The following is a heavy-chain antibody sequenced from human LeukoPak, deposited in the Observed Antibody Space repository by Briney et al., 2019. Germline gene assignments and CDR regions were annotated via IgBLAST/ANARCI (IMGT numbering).Heavy chain of an antibody. V-gene: IGHV3-23*01. CDR2: ISGSGGST. CDR1: GFTFSSYA. J-gene: IGHJ4*02. Sequence: GGSLRLSCAVSGFTFSSYAMSWDRQAPGKGLEWVSAISGSGGSTYYADSVKGRFTISRDNSKNPLYLQMNSLRAEYTAVYYCAKAVAGRVDYWGQGTLVTVSS. D-gene: IGHD6-19*01. CDR3: AKAVAGRVDY.